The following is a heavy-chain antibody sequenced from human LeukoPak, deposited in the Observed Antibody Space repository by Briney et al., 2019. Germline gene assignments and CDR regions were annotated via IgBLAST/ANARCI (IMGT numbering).Heavy chain of an antibody. D-gene: IGHD6-13*01. CDR2: IYYSGST. CDR3: ARQQLGFDY. Sequence: SETLSLTCTVSSGSISSHYWSWIRQPPGKGLEWIGYIYYSGSTNYNPSLKSRVTISVDTSKNQFSLKLSSVTAADTAVYYCARQQLGFDYWGQGTLVTVSS. J-gene: IGHJ4*02. CDR1: SGSISSHY. V-gene: IGHV4-59*11.